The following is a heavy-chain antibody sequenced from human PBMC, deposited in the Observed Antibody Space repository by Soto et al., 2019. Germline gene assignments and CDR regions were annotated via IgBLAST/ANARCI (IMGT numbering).Heavy chain of an antibody. CDR1: GFTFSSYE. Sequence: PGGSLRLSCAGSGFTFSSYEMNWVRQAPGKGLEWVSYISSSGSTIFYADSVKGRFTISRDNAKNSLYLQMNSLRAEDTAVYYCARDRGTVTTSYWGQGTLVTVSS. J-gene: IGHJ4*02. CDR2: ISSSGSTI. V-gene: IGHV3-48*03. D-gene: IGHD4-4*01. CDR3: ARDRGTVTTSY.